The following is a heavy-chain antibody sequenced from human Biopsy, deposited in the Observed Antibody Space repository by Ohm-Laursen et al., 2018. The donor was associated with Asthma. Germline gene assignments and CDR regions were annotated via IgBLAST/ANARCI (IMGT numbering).Heavy chain of an antibody. D-gene: IGHD3-22*01. CDR1: GFTVSRDH. V-gene: IGHV3-53*01. Sequence: SLRLSCAASGFTVSRDHMFWVRQAPGKGLEWVSVIYSGGTSHTADSVRGRFIISRDFSKNTLHLQMHSLRAEDTAVYYCARGDSSNWSHYHFDYWGQGTLVTVSS. CDR3: ARGDSSNWSHYHFDY. J-gene: IGHJ4*02. CDR2: IYSGGTS.